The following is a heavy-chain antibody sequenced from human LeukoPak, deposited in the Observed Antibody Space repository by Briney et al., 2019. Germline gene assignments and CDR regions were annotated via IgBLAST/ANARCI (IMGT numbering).Heavy chain of an antibody. CDR1: GFTFSSYS. J-gene: IGHJ4*02. D-gene: IGHD3-10*01. V-gene: IGHV3-66*02. CDR2: IYSGGST. Sequence: GGSLRLSXAAPGFTFSSYSMNWVRQAPGKGLEWVSDIYSGGSTYYADSVKGRFTISRDNSKNTLYLQMNSLRAEDTAVYYCARAKSSGSYYVFDYWGQGTLVTVSS. CDR3: ARAKSSGSYYVFDY.